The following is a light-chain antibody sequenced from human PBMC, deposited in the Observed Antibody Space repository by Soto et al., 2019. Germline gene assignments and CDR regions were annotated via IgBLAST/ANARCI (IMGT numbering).Light chain of an antibody. CDR3: QQYNSYSWT. J-gene: IGKJ1*01. Sequence: DIQMTQSPSTLSASVGDRVTITCRASQGISGWLAWYQQKPGKAPKLLIYDASRLERGVPSSFSGSGSGTEFTLTISSLQPDDFATYYCQQYNSYSWTFGQGTKVEIK. CDR1: QGISGW. CDR2: DAS. V-gene: IGKV1-5*01.